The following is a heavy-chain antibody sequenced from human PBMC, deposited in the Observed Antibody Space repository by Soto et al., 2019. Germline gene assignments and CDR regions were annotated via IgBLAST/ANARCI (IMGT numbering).Heavy chain of an antibody. CDR2: IYYTGST. D-gene: IGHD2-15*01. Sequence: QVQLQESGPGLVKPLETLSLTCTVSGGSISGYYWNWIRQPPGKGLEWIGFIYYTGSTNYNPSLSSRVTLSLDTSKNPFTLNLSSVTAADTAVYYCARGYCSGGSCYWFDYWGQGTLVTVSS. CDR3: ARGYCSGGSCYWFDY. CDR1: GGSISGYY. J-gene: IGHJ4*02. V-gene: IGHV4-59*01.